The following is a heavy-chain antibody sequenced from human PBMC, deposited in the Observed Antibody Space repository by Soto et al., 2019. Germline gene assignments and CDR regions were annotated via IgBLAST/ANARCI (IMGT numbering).Heavy chain of an antibody. J-gene: IGHJ4*02. CDR2: IYYSGST. CDR3: ARLRIAAAAHFDY. D-gene: IGHD6-13*01. CDR1: GGSISSSSYY. V-gene: IGHV4-39*01. Sequence: QLQLQESGPGLVKPSETLSLTCTVSGGSISSSSYYWGWIRQPPGKGLEWIGSIYYSGSTYYNPSLKSRVTISVDTSKNQFSLKLSSVTAADTAVYYCARLRIAAAAHFDYWGQGTLVTVSS.